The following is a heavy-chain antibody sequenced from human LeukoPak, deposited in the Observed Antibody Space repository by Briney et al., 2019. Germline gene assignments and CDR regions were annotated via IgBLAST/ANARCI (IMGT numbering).Heavy chain of an antibody. V-gene: IGHV3-30*18. CDR2: ISYDGSNK. J-gene: IGHJ4*02. CDR3: AKRLIQFYYDSAGPLGIDY. Sequence: GRSLRLSCVASGFTFSSYGIHWVRQAPDKGLEWVALISYDGSNKYYADSVRGRFTISKDNSKNTLYLQMNSLRAEDTGVYYCAKRLIQFYYDSAGPLGIDYWGQGTLVTVSS. D-gene: IGHD3-22*01. CDR1: GFTFSSYG.